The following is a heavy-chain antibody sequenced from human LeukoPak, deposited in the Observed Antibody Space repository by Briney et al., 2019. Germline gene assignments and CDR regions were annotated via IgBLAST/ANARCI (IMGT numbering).Heavy chain of an antibody. V-gene: IGHV3-7*01. J-gene: IGHJ4*02. CDR3: AGRRDYFDY. CDR1: GSTFSNYW. CDR2: IKQGRSEK. Sequence: GGSLRLSCAASGSTFSNYWMSWGRQAPGKGLEWVANIKQGRSEKYYVDSVKGRFTISRDNAKNSLYLQMNSLRAEDTAVYYCAGRRDYFDYWGQGTLVTVSS.